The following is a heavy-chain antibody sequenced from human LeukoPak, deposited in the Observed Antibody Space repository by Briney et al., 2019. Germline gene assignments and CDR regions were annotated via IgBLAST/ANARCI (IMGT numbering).Heavy chain of an antibody. CDR3: ARTGSALYFVY. V-gene: IGHV1-69*04. D-gene: IGHD6-6*01. CDR2: IIPILGIA. J-gene: IGHJ4*02. Sequence: SVKVSCKASGGTFTSYAISWVRQAPGQGLEWMGRIIPILGIANYAQKFQGRVTITADKATSTAYMERSSLISEDTAVYYCARTGSALYFVYWGQRTLVTVSS. CDR1: GGTFTSYA.